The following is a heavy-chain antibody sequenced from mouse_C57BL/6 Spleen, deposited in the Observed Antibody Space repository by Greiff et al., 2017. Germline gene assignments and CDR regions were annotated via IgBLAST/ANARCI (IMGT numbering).Heavy chain of an antibody. J-gene: IGHJ2*01. CDR3: ASLYYSNYFDY. Sequence: VQLQQSGAELVKPGASVKISCKASGYAFSSYWMNWVKQRPGKGLEWIGQIYPGDGDTNYNGKFKGKATLTAAKSSSTAYMQLSSLTSEDSAVYFCASLYYSNYFDYWAQGTTLTVSS. CDR1: GYAFSSYW. V-gene: IGHV1-80*01. CDR2: IYPGDGDT. D-gene: IGHD2-5*01.